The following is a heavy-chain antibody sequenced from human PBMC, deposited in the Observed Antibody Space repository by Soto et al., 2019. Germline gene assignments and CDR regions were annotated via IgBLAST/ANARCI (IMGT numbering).Heavy chain of an antibody. V-gene: IGHV3-74*01. J-gene: IGHJ2*01. Sequence: EVQLVESGGGLVQPGGSLRLSCAASGFTFSKYWMYWVRQAPGKGLVWVSRINGDGSSTTYADSVKGRFTISRDNANNALHLQMNSLRAEDKALYYGASLGGTSRLWYFDLWGRGTLVTVSS. CDR2: INGDGSST. CDR3: ASLGGTSRLWYFDL. CDR1: GFTFSKYW. D-gene: IGHD1-26*01.